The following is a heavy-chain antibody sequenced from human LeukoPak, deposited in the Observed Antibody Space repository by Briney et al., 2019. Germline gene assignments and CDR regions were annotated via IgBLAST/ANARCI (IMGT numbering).Heavy chain of an antibody. D-gene: IGHD3-10*01. Sequence: SETLSLTCTVSGGSISSSSYYWGWIRQPPGKGLEWIGSIYYSGSTYYNPSLKSRVTISVDASKNQFSLKLSSVTAADTAVYYCARRKFTMVRGKYNWFDPWGQGTLVTVSS. CDR3: ARRKFTMVRGKYNWFDP. V-gene: IGHV4-39*07. CDR1: GGSISSSSYY. CDR2: IYYSGST. J-gene: IGHJ5*02.